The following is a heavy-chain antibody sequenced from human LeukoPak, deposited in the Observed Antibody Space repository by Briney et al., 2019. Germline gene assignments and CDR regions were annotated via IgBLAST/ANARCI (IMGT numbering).Heavy chain of an antibody. D-gene: IGHD4-17*01. CDR2: ISNSGTAI. J-gene: IGHJ4*02. V-gene: IGHV3-48*03. Sequence: GGSLRLSCAASGFTFSSYEMNWVRQAPGKGLEWVSYISNSGTAIYYADSVKGRFTISRDNAKSSLYLQMNSLRAEDTAVYFCARAPGTGGDYVTYWGQGTLVTVSS. CDR1: GFTFSSYE. CDR3: ARAPGTGGDYVTY.